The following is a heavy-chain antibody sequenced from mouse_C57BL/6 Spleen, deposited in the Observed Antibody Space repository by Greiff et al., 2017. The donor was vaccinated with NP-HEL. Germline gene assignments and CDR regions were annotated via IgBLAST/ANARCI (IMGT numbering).Heavy chain of an antibody. V-gene: IGHV1-55*01. Sequence: QVQLQQPGAELVKPGASVKMSCKASGYTFTSYWITWVKQRPGQGLEWIGDIYPGSGSTNYNEKFKSKAPLTVDTSSSTAYMQLSSLTSEDSAVYYCARERLITTVVAPYYFDYWGQGTTLTVSS. CDR3: ARERLITTVVAPYYFDY. CDR1: GYTFTSYW. J-gene: IGHJ2*01. CDR2: IYPGSGST. D-gene: IGHD1-1*01.